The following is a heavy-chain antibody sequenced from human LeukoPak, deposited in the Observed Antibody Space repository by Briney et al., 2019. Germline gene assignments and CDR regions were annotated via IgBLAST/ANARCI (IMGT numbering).Heavy chain of an antibody. V-gene: IGHV1-18*01. Sequence: GASVKVSCKASGYTFTSYGISWVRQPPGQGLERMGWISAYNGNTNYAQKLQDRVTMTTDTSTSTAYMELRSLRSDDTAVYYCARDLASIAVAGDHFDYWGQGTLVTVSS. D-gene: IGHD6-19*01. CDR3: ARDLASIAVAGDHFDY. CDR1: GYTFTSYG. J-gene: IGHJ4*02. CDR2: ISAYNGNT.